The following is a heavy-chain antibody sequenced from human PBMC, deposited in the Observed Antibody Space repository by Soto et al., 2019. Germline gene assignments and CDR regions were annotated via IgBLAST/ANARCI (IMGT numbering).Heavy chain of an antibody. V-gene: IGHV1-46*01. Sequence: QVQLVQSGAEVKKPGASVKVSCKASGFTFTNYYIHWVRQAPGRGLEWMGLSNPSSGGTFYAQTVQGRVTVTRDTSTGTVYMELSNLRSEDTAVYFCARDTGDTTLRQWGRSFHYWGQGTLVTVSS. CDR2: SNPSSGGT. CDR1: GFTFTNYY. D-gene: IGHD1-1*01. J-gene: IGHJ4*02. CDR3: ARDTGDTTLRQWGRSFHY.